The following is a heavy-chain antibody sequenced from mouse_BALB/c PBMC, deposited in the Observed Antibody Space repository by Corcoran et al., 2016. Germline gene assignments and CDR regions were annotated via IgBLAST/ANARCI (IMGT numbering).Heavy chain of an antibody. CDR3: ASPYYFDY. J-gene: IGHJ2*01. CDR1: GYTFTDYV. V-gene: IGHV1-81*01. Sequence: QIQLQQSGPELVKPGASVKMSCKASGYTFTDYVISWVKQRTGQGLEWMGEIYPGSGSTYYNENFKGKATLTADKSSNTAYMQLSSLTSEDSAVYFCASPYYFDYWGQGTTLTGSS. CDR2: IYPGSGST.